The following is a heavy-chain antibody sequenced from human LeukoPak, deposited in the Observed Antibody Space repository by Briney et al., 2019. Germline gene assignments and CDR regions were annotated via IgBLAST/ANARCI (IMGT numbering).Heavy chain of an antibody. CDR2: IYSGGST. CDR1: GFTVSSNY. J-gene: IGHJ5*02. Sequence: GGSLRLSCAASGFTVSSNYMSWDRQAPGKGLKWVSVIYSGGSTYYADSVKGRFTISRDNSKNTLYLQMNSLRAEDTAVYYCASRATVTTDRFWFDPWGQGTLVTVSS. CDR3: ASRATVTTDRFWFDP. V-gene: IGHV3-53*01. D-gene: IGHD4-11*01.